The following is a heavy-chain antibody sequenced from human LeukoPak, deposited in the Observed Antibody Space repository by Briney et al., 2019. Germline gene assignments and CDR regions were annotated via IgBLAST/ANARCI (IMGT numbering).Heavy chain of an antibody. J-gene: IGHJ6*03. D-gene: IGHD6-19*01. V-gene: IGHV3-30*18. CDR1: GYTFSSFG. Sequence: GGSLRVSCAASGYTFSSFGMHWVRQAPGKGLEWVAVISFDGTNKNFAGSVRGRFTISRDNSKNTLYLQMNSLRAEDTAVYYCAKDRGEVAGVMDVWGKGTTVTVSS. CDR3: AKDRGEVAGVMDV. CDR2: ISFDGTNK.